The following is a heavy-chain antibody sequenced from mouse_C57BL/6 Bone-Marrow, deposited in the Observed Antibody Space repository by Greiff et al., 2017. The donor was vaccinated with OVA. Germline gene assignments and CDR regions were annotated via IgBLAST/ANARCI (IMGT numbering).Heavy chain of an antibody. J-gene: IGHJ4*01. V-gene: IGHV1-69*01. CDR1: GYTFTSYW. CDR2: IDPSDSYT. Sequence: QVQLKQPGAELVMPGASVKLSCKASGYTFTSYWMHWVKQRPGQGLEWIGEIDPSDSYTNYNQKFKGKSTLTVDKSSSTAYMQLSSLTSEDSAVYYCARRDYYGRDYAMDYWGQGTSVTVSS. CDR3: ARRDYYGRDYAMDY. D-gene: IGHD1-1*01.